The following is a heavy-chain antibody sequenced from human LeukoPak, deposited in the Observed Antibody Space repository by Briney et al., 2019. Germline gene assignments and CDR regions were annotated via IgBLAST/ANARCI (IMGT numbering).Heavy chain of an antibody. CDR3: ARLRDFSYYSGSFEGDVDACYI. CDR2: INHDRTT. D-gene: IGHD3-10*01. CDR1: GGSFSGYC. V-gene: IGHV4-34*01. J-gene: IGHJ3*02. Sequence: SEALSLTCAVFGGSFSGYCWNWIRQPPGKGLEWIAEINHDRTTKYNPSLKSRVTISVDTSRNQFSLKLSSVTAADTAVYYCARLRDFSYYSGSFEGDVDACYIWGQGTMVTISS.